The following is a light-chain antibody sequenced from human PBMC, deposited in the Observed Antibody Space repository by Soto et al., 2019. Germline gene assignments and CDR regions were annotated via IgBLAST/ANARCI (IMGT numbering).Light chain of an antibody. CDR1: QSVNIY. CDR2: NTS. J-gene: IGKJ2*01. V-gene: IGKV3-20*01. Sequence: EIVLTQSAGSLSLSPGDRATLSYRASQSVNIYFAWYQQKPGQAPRLLIFNTSRRATGIPDRFSGSGSGTDFTLIISRLEPEDFAMYYCQQYGHPLHTFGQGTKLDIK. CDR3: QQYGHPLHT.